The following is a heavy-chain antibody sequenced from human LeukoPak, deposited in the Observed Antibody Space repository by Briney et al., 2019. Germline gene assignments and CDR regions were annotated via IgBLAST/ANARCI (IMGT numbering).Heavy chain of an antibody. J-gene: IGHJ5*02. V-gene: IGHV4-59*01. CDR2: IYYSGST. Sequence: SETLSLTCTVSGDSISSYYWSWIRQPPGKGLEWIGYIYYSGSTNYNPSLKSRVTISVDTSKNQFTLKLSSVTAADTAVYYCGRGVYYYDTSGYFGFDPWGQGTLVTVSS. D-gene: IGHD3-22*01. CDR3: GRGVYYYDTSGYFGFDP. CDR1: GDSISSYY.